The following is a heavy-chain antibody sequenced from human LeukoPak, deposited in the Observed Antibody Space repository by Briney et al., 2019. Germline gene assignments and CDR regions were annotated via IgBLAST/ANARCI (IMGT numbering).Heavy chain of an antibody. V-gene: IGHV1-2*02. CDR3: ARVVYYFYAMDV. Sequence: ASVTVSCKASGYTFTDYNIHWVRQAPGQGLEWMGWINPNSGGTNYAQKFQGRVHMTRDTSISTAYMELSRLRSDDTALYYCARVVYYFYAMDVWGEGTTDTVSS. J-gene: IGHJ6*04. D-gene: IGHD2-8*01. CDR1: GYTFTDYN. CDR2: INPNSGGT.